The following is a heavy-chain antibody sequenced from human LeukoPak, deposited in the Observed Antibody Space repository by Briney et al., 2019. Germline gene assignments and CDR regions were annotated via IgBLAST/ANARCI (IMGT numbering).Heavy chain of an antibody. J-gene: IGHJ6*03. Sequence: PGRSLRLSCAASGFTFSSYGMHWVRQAPGKGLEWVAVISYDGSNKYYAGSVKGRFTISRDNSKNTLYLQMNSLRAEDTAVYYCAKSRYYYYYMDVWGKGTTVTVSS. CDR1: GFTFSSYG. V-gene: IGHV3-30*18. CDR2: ISYDGSNK. CDR3: AKSRYYYYYMDV.